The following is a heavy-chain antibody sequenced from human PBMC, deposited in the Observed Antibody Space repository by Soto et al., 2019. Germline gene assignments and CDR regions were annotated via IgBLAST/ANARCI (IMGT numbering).Heavy chain of an antibody. CDR1: GGSIDSGPSY. D-gene: IGHD3-10*01. CDR3: TRAERFPRSWFDP. CDR2: IHSSGKT. J-gene: IGHJ5*02. Sequence: SETLSLTCLVSGGSIDSGPSYWDWFRQPPGKGLEWIGGIHSSGKTFSNPSLKSRVTMSLQTSRNQFSLNLTSVTATDTAVYFCTRAERFPRSWFDPWGQGTQVTVSS. V-gene: IGHV4-39*01.